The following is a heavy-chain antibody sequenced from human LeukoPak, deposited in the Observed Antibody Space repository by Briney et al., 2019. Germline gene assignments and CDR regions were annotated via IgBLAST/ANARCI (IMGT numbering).Heavy chain of an antibody. Sequence: PGGSLRLSCAASGFIFSSYAIHWVRQAPGKGLEWVADIRYDGSNKNYADSVKGRFTISRDTSKNTLYLQMSGLRAEDTAAYFCARESRSSGLFDYWGQGTLVTVSS. V-gene: IGHV3-33*01. CDR2: IRYDGSNK. J-gene: IGHJ4*02. CDR3: ARESRSSGLFDY. D-gene: IGHD6-19*01. CDR1: GFIFSSYA.